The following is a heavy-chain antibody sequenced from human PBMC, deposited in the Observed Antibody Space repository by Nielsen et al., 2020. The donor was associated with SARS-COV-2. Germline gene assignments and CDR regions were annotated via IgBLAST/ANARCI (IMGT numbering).Heavy chain of an antibody. Sequence: WLRQPPGKVLEWIGEINHSGSTNYNPSLKSRVTISVDTSKNQFSLKLSSVTAADTAVYYCARGSRGLLLPDPYYYGMDVWGQGTTVTVSS. D-gene: IGHD2-21*02. V-gene: IGHV4-34*01. J-gene: IGHJ6*02. CDR2: INHSGST. CDR3: ARGSRGLLLPDPYYYGMDV.